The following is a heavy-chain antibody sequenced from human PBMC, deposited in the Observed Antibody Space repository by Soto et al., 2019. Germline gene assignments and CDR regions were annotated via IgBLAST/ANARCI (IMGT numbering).Heavy chain of an antibody. CDR1: GFTFSSYG. J-gene: IGHJ6*02. CDR2: ISYDGSNK. CDR3: AKPITLYGMDV. Sequence: QPGGSLRLSCAASGFTFSSYGMHWVRQAPGKGLEWVAVISYDGSNKYYVDSVKGRFTISRDNSKNTLYLQMNSLRAEDTAVYYCAKPITLYGMDVWGQGTTVTVSS. V-gene: IGHV3-30*18. D-gene: IGHD3-10*01.